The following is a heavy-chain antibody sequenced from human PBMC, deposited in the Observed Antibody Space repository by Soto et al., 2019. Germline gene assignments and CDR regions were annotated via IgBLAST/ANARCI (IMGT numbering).Heavy chain of an antibody. CDR1: GYSFSTYW. CDR3: ARYPPNYYGMDV. V-gene: IGHV5-51*01. Sequence: GESLKISCQGSGYSFSTYWIGWVRQMPGTGLEWMGLIYAGDSNTRYSPSFQGQVTISVDKSISTAYLQWSSLKASDTAVYYCARYPPNYYGMDVWGQGTTVTVSS. J-gene: IGHJ6*02. CDR2: IYAGDSNT.